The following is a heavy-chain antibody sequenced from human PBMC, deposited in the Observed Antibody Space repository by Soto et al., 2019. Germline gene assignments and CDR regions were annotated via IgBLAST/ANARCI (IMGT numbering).Heavy chain of an antibody. Sequence: GGSLRLSCAASGFPFSSYIMNWVRQAPGKGLEWVSYISSSSSTIYYADSVKGRFTISRDNAKNSLYLQMNSLRAEDTAVYYCARHVERGYYLIDIWGQGTMVTVS. CDR3: ARHVERGYYLIDI. CDR2: ISSSSSTI. CDR1: GFPFSSYI. D-gene: IGHD3-10*01. V-gene: IGHV3-48*01. J-gene: IGHJ3*02.